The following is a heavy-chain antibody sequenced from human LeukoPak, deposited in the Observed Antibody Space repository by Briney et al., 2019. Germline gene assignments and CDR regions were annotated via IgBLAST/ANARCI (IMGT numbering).Heavy chain of an antibody. D-gene: IGHD5-18*01. Sequence: SETLSLTCTVSGGSISSYYWSWIRQPPGKGLEWIGYIYYSGSTKYNPSLRSRVTISVDTSKNQFSPKLSSVTAADTAVYYCARHDRLRADYTYGPMYYWGQGTLVTVSS. V-gene: IGHV4-59*08. J-gene: IGHJ4*02. CDR3: ARHDRLRADYTYGPMYY. CDR1: GGSISSYY. CDR2: IYYSGST.